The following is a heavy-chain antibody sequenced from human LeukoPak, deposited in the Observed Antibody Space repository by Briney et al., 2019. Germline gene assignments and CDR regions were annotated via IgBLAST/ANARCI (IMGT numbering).Heavy chain of an antibody. D-gene: IGHD4-17*01. CDR3: ARDNLDYGDGGIGY. V-gene: IGHV3-23*01. CDR2: ISGSGGST. J-gene: IGHJ4*02. Sequence: AGGSLRLSCAASGFTFSSYAMSWVRQAPGKGLEWVSAISGSGGSTYYADSVKGRFTISRDNSKNTLYLQMNNLGAEDTASYYCARDNLDYGDGGIGYWGQGTLVAVSS. CDR1: GFTFSSYA.